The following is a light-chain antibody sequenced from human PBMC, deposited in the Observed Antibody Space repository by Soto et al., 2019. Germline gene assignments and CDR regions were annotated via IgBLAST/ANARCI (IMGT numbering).Light chain of an antibody. CDR1: SSDVGGYNY. J-gene: IGLJ2*01. CDR2: DVS. Sequence: QSALTQPASVSGSPGQSITISCTGTSSDVGGYNYVSWYQQHPGKAPKLMIYDVSNRPSGVSNRFSGCKSGNTASLTISGLQAEDEADYYCSSYTSSSTPLVFGGGTKVTVL. CDR3: SSYTSSSTPLV. V-gene: IGLV2-14*01.